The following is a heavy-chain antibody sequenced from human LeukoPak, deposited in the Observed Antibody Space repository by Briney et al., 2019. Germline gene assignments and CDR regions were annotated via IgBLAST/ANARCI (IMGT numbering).Heavy chain of an antibody. D-gene: IGHD3-3*01. CDR3: ARNIRERVEAWSGTFEY. V-gene: IGHV3-7*01. Sequence: PGGSLRLSCAASGFTFSSYWMTWVRQAPGKGLEWVANINQDGSGKYYVDSVEGRFTISRDNAKNSLFLQMNSLRAEDTALYYCARNIRERVEAWSGTFEYWGQGTLVTVSS. CDR1: GFTFSSYW. CDR2: INQDGSGK. J-gene: IGHJ4*02.